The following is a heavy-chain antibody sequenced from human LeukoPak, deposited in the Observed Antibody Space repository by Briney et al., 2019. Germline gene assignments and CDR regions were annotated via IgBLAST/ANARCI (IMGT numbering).Heavy chain of an antibody. CDR2: IYPADSDT. CDR3: ARQDGRALYYFDY. V-gene: IGHV5-51*01. Sequence: GESLKISCKGSGXSFTYYWIGWVRQMPGKGLEWMGIIYPADSDTRYSPSFQGQVTISADKSTSTAYLQWSSLKASDTAMYYCARQDGRALYYFDYWGQGNLVTVSS. D-gene: IGHD5-24*01. J-gene: IGHJ4*02. CDR1: GXSFTYYW.